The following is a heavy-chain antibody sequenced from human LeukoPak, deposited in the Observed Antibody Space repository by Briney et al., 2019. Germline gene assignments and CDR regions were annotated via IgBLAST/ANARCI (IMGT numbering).Heavy chain of an antibody. J-gene: IGHJ4*02. V-gene: IGHV4-59*08. D-gene: IGHD6-19*01. Sequence: PSETLSLTCSVSGGSINSYYWSWIRQPPGKGLEWIGYIYYSGSTNYNPSLKSRVTISVDTSKNQFSLKLGSVTAADTAVYYCARHSGYSGYSSGWYYFDYWGQGTLVTVSS. CDR2: IYYSGST. CDR3: ARHSGYSGYSSGWYYFDY. CDR1: GGSINSYY.